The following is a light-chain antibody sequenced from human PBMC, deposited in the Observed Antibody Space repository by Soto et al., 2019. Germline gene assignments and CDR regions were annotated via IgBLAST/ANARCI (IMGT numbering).Light chain of an antibody. CDR3: SSYTSSSTLV. Sequence: QSALTQPASVSGSPGQSITISCTGTSSDVGGYNYVSWYQQHPGKAPKLMIYDVSNRPSGVSNRFSGSRSGNTVSLTISGLQAEDEGDYYFSSYTSSSTLVFGGGTKLTVL. J-gene: IGLJ2*01. CDR1: SSDVGGYNY. CDR2: DVS. V-gene: IGLV2-14*01.